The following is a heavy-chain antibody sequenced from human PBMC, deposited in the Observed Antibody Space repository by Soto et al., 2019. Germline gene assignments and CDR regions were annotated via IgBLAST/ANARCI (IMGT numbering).Heavy chain of an antibody. D-gene: IGHD3-3*01. CDR2: ISGSGGST. CDR1: GFTFSSYA. CDR3: AKGRRSITIFSNWFDP. V-gene: IGHV3-23*01. J-gene: IGHJ5*02. Sequence: LRLSCAASGFTFSSYAMSWVRQAPGKGLEWVSAISGSGGSTYYADSVKGRFTISRDNSKNTLYLQMNSLRAEDTAVYYCAKGRRSITIFSNWFDPWGQGTLVTVSS.